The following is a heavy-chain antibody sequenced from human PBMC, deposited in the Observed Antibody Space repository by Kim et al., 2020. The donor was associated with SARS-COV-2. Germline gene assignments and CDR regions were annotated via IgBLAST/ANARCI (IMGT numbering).Heavy chain of an antibody. D-gene: IGHD2-15*01. CDR3: ATCSGGSCYPVGWFDP. J-gene: IGHJ5*02. V-gene: IGHV1-69*01. Sequence: KFQGRVTITADESTSTAYMELSSLRSEDTAVYYCATCSGGSCYPVGWFDPWGQGTLVTVSS.